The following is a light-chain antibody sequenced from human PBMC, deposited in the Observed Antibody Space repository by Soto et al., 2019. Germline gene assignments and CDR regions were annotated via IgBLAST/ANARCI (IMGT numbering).Light chain of an antibody. CDR1: QSVSSD. Sequence: EIVMTQSPATLSVSPGERATLSCRASQSVSSDLAWYQQKLGQAPRLLIYGASTRATGVPARFSGSGSGTEFTLTLTRLQSEDFAVYYGQQYNNWPPLTFGGGSKVEI. CDR3: QQYNNWPPLT. CDR2: GAS. V-gene: IGKV3-15*01. J-gene: IGKJ4*01.